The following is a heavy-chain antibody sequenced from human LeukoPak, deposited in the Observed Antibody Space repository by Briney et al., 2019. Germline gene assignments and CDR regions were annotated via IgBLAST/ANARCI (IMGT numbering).Heavy chain of an antibody. CDR1: GYTFTSYD. CDR2: MNPNSGNT. J-gene: IGHJ6*03. D-gene: IGHD6-6*01. Sequence: GASVKVSCKASGYTFTSYDINWVRQATGQGLEWMGWMNPNSGNTGYAQKFQGRVTITGNTSISTAYMELSSLRSEDTAVYYCARGAARLSYYYYMDVWGKGTTVTVSS. CDR3: ARGAARLSYYYYMDV. V-gene: IGHV1-8*03.